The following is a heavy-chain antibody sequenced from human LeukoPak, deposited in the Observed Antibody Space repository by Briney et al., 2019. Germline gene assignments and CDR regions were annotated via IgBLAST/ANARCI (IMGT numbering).Heavy chain of an antibody. CDR2: INANTGNP. CDR3: ARVESMYYESRGWTNDY. CDR1: GYTFTSYA. Sequence: ASVKVSCKASGYTFTSYAMNWVRQAPGQGLGWMGWINANTGNPTYAQGFTGRFVFSLDTSVNTAYLQISSLKAEDTAVYYCARVESMYYESRGWTNDYWGQGTLVTVSS. D-gene: IGHD3-22*01. J-gene: IGHJ4*02. V-gene: IGHV7-4-1*02.